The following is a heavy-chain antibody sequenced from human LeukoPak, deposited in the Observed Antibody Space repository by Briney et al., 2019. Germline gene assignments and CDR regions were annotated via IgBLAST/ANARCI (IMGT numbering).Heavy chain of an antibody. D-gene: IGHD5-18*01. CDR2: ISETGRST. V-gene: IGHV3-23*01. J-gene: IGHJ4*02. CDR3: AKDRGYSYGISEY. CDR1: GFTFSTFA. Sequence: GSLRLSCVASGFTFSTFAMNWVRQAPGKGLEWVSTISETGRSTYYADSVKGQFTISRDNSKNTLYLQMNNLRAEDTAVYYCAKDRGYSYGISEYWGQGTLVTVSS.